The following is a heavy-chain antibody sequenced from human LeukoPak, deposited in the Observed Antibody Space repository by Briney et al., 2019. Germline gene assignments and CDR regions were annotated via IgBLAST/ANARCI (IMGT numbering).Heavy chain of an antibody. D-gene: IGHD5-18*01. CDR2: ISGSGGST. CDR1: GFTFSSYG. CDR3: AKDLIGIQLWLFDY. J-gene: IGHJ4*02. Sequence: GGSLRLSCAASGFTFSSYGMSWVRQAPGKGLEWVSAISGSGGSTYYADSVKGRFTISRDNSKNTLYLQMNSLRAEDTAVYYCAKDLIGIQLWLFDYWGQGTLVTVSS. V-gene: IGHV3-23*01.